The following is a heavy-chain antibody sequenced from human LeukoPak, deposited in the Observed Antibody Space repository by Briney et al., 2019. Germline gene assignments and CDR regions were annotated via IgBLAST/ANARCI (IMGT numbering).Heavy chain of an antibody. CDR1: GGSFGGDY. Sequence: PSETLSLTCAVYGGSFGGDYWSWIRQPPGKGLEWIGEINHSGSTNYNPSLKSRVTISVDTSKNQFSLKLSSVTAADSAVYYCARHPGYSGYDLSYYYYGLDVWGQGTTVTVSS. CDR3: ARHPGYSGYDLSYYYYGLDV. D-gene: IGHD5-12*01. CDR2: INHSGST. J-gene: IGHJ6*02. V-gene: IGHV4-34*01.